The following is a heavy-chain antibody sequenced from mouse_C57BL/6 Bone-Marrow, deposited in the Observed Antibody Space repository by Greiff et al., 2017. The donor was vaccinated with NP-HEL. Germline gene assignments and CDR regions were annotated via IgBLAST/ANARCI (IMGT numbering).Heavy chain of an antibody. D-gene: IGHD1-1*01. CDR1: GYTFTSYW. CDR3: ARRPGTTVPRD. CDR2: IDPSDSYT. J-gene: IGHJ2*01. V-gene: IGHV1-59*01. Sequence: VQLQQPGAELVRPGTSVKLSCKASGYTFTSYWMHWVKQRPGQGLEWIGVIDPSDSYTNYNQKFKGKATLTVDTASSTAYMQLSSLTSEDSAVYYCARRPGTTVPRDWGKGTTLTGSS.